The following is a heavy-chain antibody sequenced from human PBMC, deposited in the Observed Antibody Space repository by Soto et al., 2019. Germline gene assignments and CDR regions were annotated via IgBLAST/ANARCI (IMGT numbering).Heavy chain of an antibody. Sequence: PSETLSLTCTVSGCSISSGDYYWSWIRQPPGKGLEWIGYIYYSGSTYYNPSLKSRVTISVDTSKNQFSLKLSSVTAADTAVYYCARDPSGFGYYGSGRRYGKDVWGQGTTVTVSS. CDR1: GCSISSGDYY. J-gene: IGHJ6*02. V-gene: IGHV4-30-4*02. CDR2: IYYSGST. D-gene: IGHD3-10*01. CDR3: ARDPSGFGYYGSGRRYGKDV.